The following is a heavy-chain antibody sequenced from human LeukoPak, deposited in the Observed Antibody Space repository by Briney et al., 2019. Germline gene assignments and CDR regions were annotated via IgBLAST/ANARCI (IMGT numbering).Heavy chain of an antibody. Sequence: GESLKISCKGSGYSFTNYWIGWVRPMPGKGLESMGIIYSDDSDTTYSPSFEGQVTISADKSIDTVYLQWSSLKASDTATYYCARQSRDGSKTRGYYFDSWGQGTLVTVSS. D-gene: IGHD3-10*01. V-gene: IGHV5-51*01. CDR1: GYSFTNYW. J-gene: IGHJ4*02. CDR3: ARQSRDGSKTRGYYFDS. CDR2: IYSDDSDT.